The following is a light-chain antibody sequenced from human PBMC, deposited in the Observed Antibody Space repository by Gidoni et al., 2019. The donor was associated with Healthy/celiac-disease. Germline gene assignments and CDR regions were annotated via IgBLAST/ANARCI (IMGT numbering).Light chain of an antibody. V-gene: IGKV3-11*01. J-gene: IGKJ4*01. Sequence: EIVLTQSPATLSLSPGERATMSCRASQSVRSYLAWYQKTPGQAPSLLIYDSSNRATGIPARFSGSWSVTDCTLTISSLEPEDFAVYYCQQRSNWPLTFXGXTKVEIK. CDR2: DSS. CDR1: QSVRSY. CDR3: QQRSNWPLT.